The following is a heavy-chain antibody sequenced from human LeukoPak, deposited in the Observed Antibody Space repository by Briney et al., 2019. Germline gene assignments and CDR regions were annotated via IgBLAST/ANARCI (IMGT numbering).Heavy chain of an antibody. CDR1: GGSISSYY. CDR2: IYYSGST. J-gene: IGHJ4*02. CDR3: ARRRGDFWSNFYAFDS. Sequence: SETLSLTCTVSGGSISSYYWSWIRQPPGKGLEWIGYIYYSGSTNYNPSLKSRVTISLDTSKTQFSLKLSSVTAADTAVYYCARRRGDFWSNFYAFDSWGRGTLVTVTS. D-gene: IGHD3-3*01. V-gene: IGHV4-59*08.